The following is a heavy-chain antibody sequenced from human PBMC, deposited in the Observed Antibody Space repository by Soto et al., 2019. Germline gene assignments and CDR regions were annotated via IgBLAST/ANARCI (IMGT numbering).Heavy chain of an antibody. D-gene: IGHD3-10*01. J-gene: IGHJ4*02. V-gene: IGHV4-34*01. Sequence: SETLSLTCAVYGGSFSGYYWSWIRQPPGKGLEWIGEINHSGSTNYNPSLKSRVTISVDTSKNQFSLKLSSVTAADTAVYYCARGRALLLWFGELPDFDYWGQGTLVTVSS. CDR3: ARGRALLLWFGELPDFDY. CDR1: GGSFSGYY. CDR2: INHSGST.